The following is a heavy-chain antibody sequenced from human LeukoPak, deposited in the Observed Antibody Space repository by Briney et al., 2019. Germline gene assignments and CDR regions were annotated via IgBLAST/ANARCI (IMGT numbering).Heavy chain of an antibody. CDR2: ISGSGGST. Sequence: PGGSLRLSCAASGFTFSSYAMSWVRQAPGKGLEWVSAISGSGGSTYYADSVKGRFTISRDNSKNTLYLQMNSLRAEDTAVYYCATGRPITMIVLYFTWGQGTLVTVSS. CDR3: ATGRPITMIVLYFT. J-gene: IGHJ5*02. CDR1: GFTFSSYA. D-gene: IGHD3-22*01. V-gene: IGHV3-23*01.